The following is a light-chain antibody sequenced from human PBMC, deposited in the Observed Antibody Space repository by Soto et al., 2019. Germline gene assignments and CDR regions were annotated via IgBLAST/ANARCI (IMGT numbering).Light chain of an antibody. Sequence: QSVLTQSSSASASLGSSVKLTCTLSSGHSSYIIAWHQQQPGKAPRYLMKLEGSGSYNKGSGVPDRFSGSSSGADRYLTIPNLQFEDEADYYCETWDFNTRVFGGGTKVTVL. CDR3: ETWDFNTRV. J-gene: IGLJ3*02. CDR2: LEGSGSY. V-gene: IGLV4-60*02. CDR1: SGHSSYI.